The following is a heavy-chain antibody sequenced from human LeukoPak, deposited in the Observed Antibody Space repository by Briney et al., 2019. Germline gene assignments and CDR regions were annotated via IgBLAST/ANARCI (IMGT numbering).Heavy chain of an antibody. Sequence: SQTLSLTCTVSGDSINNGSYYWTWIRQPAGKSLEWIGRVYSRGSPNYNSSLKNRVSISIDNSRNQASLKMNSMTAADSAVYYCARGRNLRVYFDIWGQGTIVTVSS. CDR2: VYSRGSP. CDR3: ARGRNLRVYFDI. D-gene: IGHD1-14*01. CDR1: GDSINNGSYY. V-gene: IGHV4-61*02. J-gene: IGHJ3*02.